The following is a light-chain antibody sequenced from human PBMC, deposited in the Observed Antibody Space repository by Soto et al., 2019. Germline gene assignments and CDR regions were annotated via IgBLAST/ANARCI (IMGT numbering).Light chain of an antibody. CDR1: SSNIGAGYV. CDR3: QSYDSSLSGWV. J-gene: IGLJ3*02. V-gene: IGLV1-40*01. Sequence: QSVLTQPPSVSGAPGQRVTISCTGTSSNIGAGYVVHWYQQLPGSAPKLLIFSNTNRPSVVPDRFSGFKSGTSTSLAITGLQAEDEAEYYCQSYDSSLSGWVFGGGTKLTVL. CDR2: SNT.